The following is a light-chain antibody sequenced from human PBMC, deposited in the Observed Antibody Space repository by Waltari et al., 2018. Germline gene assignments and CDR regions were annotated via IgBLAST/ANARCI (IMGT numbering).Light chain of an antibody. Sequence: DIVMTQSPDSLAVSLGDRATINCKSSQSLFYSSNNKNYVAWYQQQPGQPPKLLIYWASTRASGVPDRFHGSGSGTDFTLTISSLQAEDVAVYFCQQYASSPWTFGQGTKVEI. V-gene: IGKV4-1*01. J-gene: IGKJ1*01. CDR3: QQYASSPWT. CDR2: WAS. CDR1: QSLFYSSNNKNY.